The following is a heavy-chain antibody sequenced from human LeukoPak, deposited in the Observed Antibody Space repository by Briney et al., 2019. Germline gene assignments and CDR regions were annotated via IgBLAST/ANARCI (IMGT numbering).Heavy chain of an antibody. D-gene: IGHD5-12*01. Sequence: PGGSLRLSCVGSGFTFSGYSMMWVRQAPRRGLEWPALIYPDGSTTYYADSVKGRFTISRDNSVNTLYLEMASLRVEDTAIYYCAKDQRPDSGSDIDYWGQGTLVTVSS. CDR3: AKDQRPDSGSDIDY. J-gene: IGHJ4*02. V-gene: IGHV3-23*03. CDR2: IYPDGSTT. CDR1: GFTFSGYS.